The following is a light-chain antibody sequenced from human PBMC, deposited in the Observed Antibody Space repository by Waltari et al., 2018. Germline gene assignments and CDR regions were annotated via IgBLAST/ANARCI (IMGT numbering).Light chain of an antibody. V-gene: IGKV1-33*01. J-gene: IGKJ2*01. CDR3: QQYENLPYT. CDR2: DAS. Sequence: DIQMTQSPSSLSASVGDRVTITCQASQDIVNYLHWYQQTPGKAPKLLIYDASNLATGVPSRFSGGGSGTDFSFTITSLHPEDIATYYCQQYENLPYTFGQGTKVEIK. CDR1: QDIVNY.